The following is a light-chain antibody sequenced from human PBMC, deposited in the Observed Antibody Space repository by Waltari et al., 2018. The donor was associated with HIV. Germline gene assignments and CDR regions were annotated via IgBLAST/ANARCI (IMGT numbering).Light chain of an antibody. Sequence: DIQLTQSPSFMSASVGDRVPITCRASQGITRYFAWYHQQPGKAPKLLIYAASTLQSGVPSRFSGSGSGTEFTLTISSLQPEDFATYYCQQLNSYLRTFVQGTRLEIK. J-gene: IGKJ5*01. CDR1: QGITRY. CDR2: AAS. V-gene: IGKV1-9*01. CDR3: QQLNSYLRT.